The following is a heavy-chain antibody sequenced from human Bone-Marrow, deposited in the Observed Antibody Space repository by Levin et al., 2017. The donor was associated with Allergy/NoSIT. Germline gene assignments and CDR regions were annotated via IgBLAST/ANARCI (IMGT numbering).Heavy chain of an antibody. J-gene: IGHJ6*03. CDR3: ARAIASGGNTYYYYYMDV. Sequence: ASVKVSCKASGYIFTDYYIHWVRQAPGQGLEWMGWINPNSGGTNYAQKFQGRVTMTRDTSISTAYVDLSRLRFEDTAVYYCARAIASGGNTYYYYYMDVWGKGTTVTVSS. CDR2: INPNSGGT. V-gene: IGHV1-2*02. D-gene: IGHD3-16*01. CDR1: GYIFTDYY.